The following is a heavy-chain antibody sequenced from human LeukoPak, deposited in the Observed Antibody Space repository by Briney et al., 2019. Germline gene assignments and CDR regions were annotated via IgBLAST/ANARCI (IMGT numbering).Heavy chain of an antibody. CDR1: GFTFSSYW. Sequence: GGSLRLSCAASGFTFSSYWMHWVRQAPGKGLVWVSRINSDGSRTTYADSVKGRFTISRDNSKNTLYLQMNSLRAEDTAVYYCAKDQGLRQYDYYYYMDVWGKGTTVTISS. CDR2: INSDGSRT. D-gene: IGHD3-16*01. V-gene: IGHV3-74*03. J-gene: IGHJ6*03. CDR3: AKDQGLRQYDYYYYMDV.